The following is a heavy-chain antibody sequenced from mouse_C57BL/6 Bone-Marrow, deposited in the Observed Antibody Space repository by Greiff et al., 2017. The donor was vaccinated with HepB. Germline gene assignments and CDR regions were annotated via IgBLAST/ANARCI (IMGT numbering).Heavy chain of an antibody. J-gene: IGHJ3*01. CDR1: GYTFTDYY. Sequence: EVQLQQSGPELVKPGASVKISCKASGYTFTDYYMNWVKQSHGKSLEWIGDINPNNGGTIYNQKFKGKATLTVDKSSSTAYMELRSLTSEDSAVYYCARRVSWGQGTLVTVSA. CDR3: ARRVS. CDR2: INPNNGGT. V-gene: IGHV1-26*01.